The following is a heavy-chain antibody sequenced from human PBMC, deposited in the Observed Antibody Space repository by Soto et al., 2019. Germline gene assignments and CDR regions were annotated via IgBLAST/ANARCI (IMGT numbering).Heavy chain of an antibody. D-gene: IGHD5-12*01. CDR3: ARTSGYAYPVD. Sequence: QVQLVQSGAEVKKPGSSVKVSCKASGGTFSSYTISWVRQAPGQGLEWMGRIIPILGIANYAQKFQGRVTITADKSTSTAYMELSILRSEDTAVYYCARTSGYAYPVDWGQGTLVTVSS. CDR2: IIPILGIA. J-gene: IGHJ4*02. V-gene: IGHV1-69*02. CDR1: GGTFSSYT.